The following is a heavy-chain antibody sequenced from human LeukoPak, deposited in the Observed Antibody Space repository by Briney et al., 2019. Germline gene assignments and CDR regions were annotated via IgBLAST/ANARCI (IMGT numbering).Heavy chain of an antibody. CDR3: AREDPQTKVREGMDV. D-gene: IGHD4/OR15-4a*01. V-gene: IGHV4-59*01. CDR2: IYYTGTT. J-gene: IGHJ6*02. CDR1: GAPTSRYY. Sequence: AETLSLTCNVSGAPTSRYYWSWIRQAPGKGPEGIIYIYYTGTTKYNPSLKSRVTISVYTSKSQSSLKMTSVTAADTAVYYCAREDPQTKVREGMDVWGQGTTVTVSS.